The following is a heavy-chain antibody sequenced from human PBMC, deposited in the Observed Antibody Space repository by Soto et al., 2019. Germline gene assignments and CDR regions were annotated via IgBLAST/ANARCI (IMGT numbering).Heavy chain of an antibody. D-gene: IGHD3-3*01. V-gene: IGHV4-30-4*01. Sequence: SETLSLTCTVSGGSISSGDYYWSWIRQPPGKGLEWIGYIYYSGSTYYNPSLKSRVTISVDTSKNQFSLKLSSVTAADTAVYYCARAAIRFRDGMDVWGQGTTVNVS. CDR3: ARAAIRFRDGMDV. CDR2: IYYSGST. J-gene: IGHJ6*02. CDR1: GGSISSGDYY.